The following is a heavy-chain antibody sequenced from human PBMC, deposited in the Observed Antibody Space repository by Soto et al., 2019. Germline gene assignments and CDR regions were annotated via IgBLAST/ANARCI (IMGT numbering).Heavy chain of an antibody. V-gene: IGHV4-38-2*01. CDR3: ARTHNVGFYPY. CDR1: GDSISSGYY. J-gene: IGHJ4*02. D-gene: IGHD2-21*01. Sequence: PSETLSLTCAVSGDSISSGYYWAWIRQPPGEGLEWIGSTYHSGTAYYPPSLKSRVTISVDTSKNLFSLKLSSVTAADSAIYYCARTHNVGFYPYLGQGTLVTVSS. CDR2: TYHSGTA.